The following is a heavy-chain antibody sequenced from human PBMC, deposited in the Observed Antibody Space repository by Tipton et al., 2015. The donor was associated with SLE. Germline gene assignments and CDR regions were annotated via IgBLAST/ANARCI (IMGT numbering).Heavy chain of an antibody. Sequence: TLSLTCTVSGGSISSYYWSWIRQPAGKGLEWIGRIYTSGSTNYNPSLKSRVTMSVDTSKNQFSLKLSSVTAADTAVYYCARDGQQLVYDAFDLWGQGTMVTVSS. V-gene: IGHV4-4*07. CDR2: IYTSGST. CDR1: GGSISSYY. CDR3: ARDGQQLVYDAFDL. J-gene: IGHJ3*01. D-gene: IGHD6-13*01.